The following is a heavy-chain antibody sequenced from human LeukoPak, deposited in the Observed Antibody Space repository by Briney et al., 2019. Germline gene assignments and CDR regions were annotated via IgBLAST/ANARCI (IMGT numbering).Heavy chain of an antibody. CDR3: ARVKVTGGSYYFDY. Sequence: GGSLRLSCAASGFTFSSYSMNWVRQAPGKGLEWVSSISSSSYIYYADSVKGRFTISRDNAKNSLYLQMNSLRAEDTAVYYCARVKVTGGSYYFDYWGQGTLVTVSS. V-gene: IGHV3-21*01. CDR2: ISSSSYI. CDR1: GFTFSSYS. D-gene: IGHD1-14*01. J-gene: IGHJ4*02.